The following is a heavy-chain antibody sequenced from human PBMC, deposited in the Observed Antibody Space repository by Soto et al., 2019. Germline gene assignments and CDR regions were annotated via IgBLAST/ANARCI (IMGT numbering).Heavy chain of an antibody. CDR1: GFTFRDNW. CDR3: ATSMGRGGNDY. Sequence: EVQLVESGGGLVQPGGSLRLSCAASGFTFRDNWMSWVRHVPGKGLECVANIKTDGSEKYYVDPVKGRFTISRDNAKNSLYLQMNRLRAEDTAVYYCATSMGRGGNDYWGQGTLFTVAS. J-gene: IGHJ4*02. CDR2: IKTDGSEK. V-gene: IGHV3-7*05. D-gene: IGHD3-10*01.